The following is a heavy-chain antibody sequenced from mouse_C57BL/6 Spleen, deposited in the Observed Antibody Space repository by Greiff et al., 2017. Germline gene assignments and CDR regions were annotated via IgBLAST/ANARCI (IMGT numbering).Heavy chain of an antibody. CDR1: GYSFTGYY. CDR3: ARRKGYYGSSYQYFDV. V-gene: IGHV1-42*01. J-gene: IGHJ1*03. Sequence: EVKLQESGPELVKPGASVKISCKASGYSFTGYYMNWVKQSPEKSLEWIGEINPSTGGTTYNQKFKAKATLTVDKSSSTAYMQLKSLTSEDSAVYYCARRKGYYGSSYQYFDVWGTGTTVTVSS. CDR2: INPSTGGT. D-gene: IGHD1-1*01.